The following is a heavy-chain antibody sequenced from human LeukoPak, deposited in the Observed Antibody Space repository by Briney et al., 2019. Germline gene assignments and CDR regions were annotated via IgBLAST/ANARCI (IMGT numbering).Heavy chain of an antibody. D-gene: IGHD3-22*01. CDR3: ARGPIDYDSSGYYLPY. Sequence: SETLSLTCAVYGGSFSGYYWSWIRQPPGKGLEWIGEINHSGSTNYNPSLKSRVTISVDTSKNQFSLKLSSVTAADTAVYYCARGPIDYDSSGYYLPYWGQGTLVTVSS. CDR2: INHSGST. V-gene: IGHV4-34*01. J-gene: IGHJ4*02. CDR1: GGSFSGYY.